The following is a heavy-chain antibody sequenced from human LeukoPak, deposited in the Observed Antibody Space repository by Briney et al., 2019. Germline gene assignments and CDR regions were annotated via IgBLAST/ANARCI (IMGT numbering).Heavy chain of an antibody. CDR2: INQDGSVK. J-gene: IGHJ4*02. CDR3: ASDIAAAGTGQDY. CDR1: GFTFSSYW. V-gene: IGHV3-7*03. D-gene: IGHD6-13*01. Sequence: PGGSLRLSCAASGFTFSSYWMIWVRQAPGKGLEWVANINQDGSVKYYVDSVKGRFTISRDNSKNTLYLQMNSLRAEDTAVYYCASDIAAAGTGQDYWGQGTLVTVSS.